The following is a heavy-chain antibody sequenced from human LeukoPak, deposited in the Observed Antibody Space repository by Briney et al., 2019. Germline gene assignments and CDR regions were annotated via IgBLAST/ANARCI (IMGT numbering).Heavy chain of an antibody. CDR3: ARHSVIYGY. J-gene: IGHJ4*02. CDR1: GFTFSSYE. Sequence: GGSLRLSWAAAGFTFSSYEMNWLRQAPGRGLEWVSYISSSCRTKYYADSVKRRFTISRDNAKNSLYLQMNSLRAEDTAVYYCARHSVIYGYWGQGTLVTVSS. CDR2: ISSSCRTK. V-gene: IGHV3-48*03. D-gene: IGHD2-21*01.